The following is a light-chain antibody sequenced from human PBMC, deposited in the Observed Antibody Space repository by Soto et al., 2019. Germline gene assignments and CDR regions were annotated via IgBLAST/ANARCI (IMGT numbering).Light chain of an antibody. CDR2: EAS. Sequence: QSALTQPASVSGSPGQSITISCTGASSDLGNHNLVSWYQQYPGKAPTLMIYEASQRPSGVSPRFSGSKSGNTASLTISGLQTEDEGSYYCCSYAGRSTWVFGGGTKLTVL. V-gene: IGLV2-23*01. J-gene: IGLJ3*02. CDR1: SSDLGNHNL. CDR3: CSYAGRSTWV.